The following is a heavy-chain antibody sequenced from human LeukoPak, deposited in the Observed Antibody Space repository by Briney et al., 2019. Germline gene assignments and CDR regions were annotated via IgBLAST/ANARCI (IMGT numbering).Heavy chain of an antibody. D-gene: IGHD6-13*01. Sequence: GGSLRPSCAASGFTFSSYSMNWVRQAPGKGLEWVSSISSSSSYIYYADSVKGRFTISRDNAKNTLYLQMNSLRAEDTAVYYCARDGGIAAAGSDWFDPWGQGTLVTVSS. CDR3: ARDGGIAAAGSDWFDP. J-gene: IGHJ5*02. CDR2: ISSSSSYI. V-gene: IGHV3-21*01. CDR1: GFTFSSYS.